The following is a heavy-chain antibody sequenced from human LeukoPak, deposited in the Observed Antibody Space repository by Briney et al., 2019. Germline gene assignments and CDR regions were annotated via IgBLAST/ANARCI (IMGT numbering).Heavy chain of an antibody. CDR3: AGRRRDYCSSTSCSLDP. J-gene: IGHJ5*02. D-gene: IGHD2-2*01. CDR2: TYYRSRWYN. CDR1: GDSVSSSSAA. Sequence: SQTLSLTCAISGDSVSSSSAAWNWIRQSPSRGLEWLGRTYYRSRWYNDYAVSVKSRISNSPDTSKNQFSLQLNSVTPEDTAVYYCAGRRRDYCSSTSCSLDPWGQGTLVTVSS. V-gene: IGHV6-1*01.